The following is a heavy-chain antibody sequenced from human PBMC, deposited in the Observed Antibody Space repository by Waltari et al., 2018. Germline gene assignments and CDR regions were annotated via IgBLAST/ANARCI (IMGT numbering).Heavy chain of an antibody. D-gene: IGHD5-12*01. CDR2: IYHSGST. V-gene: IGHV4-30-2*01. J-gene: IGHJ5*02. CDR3: ARGGYSGYDGNWFDP. Sequence: QLQLQESGSGLVKPSQTLSLTCAVSGGSISSGGYSWRWIRQPPGKGLEGIGYIYHSGSTYYNPSLKSQVTISVDRSKNQFSLKLSSVTAADTAVYYCARGGYSGYDGNWFDPWGQGTLVTVSS. CDR1: GGSISSGGYS.